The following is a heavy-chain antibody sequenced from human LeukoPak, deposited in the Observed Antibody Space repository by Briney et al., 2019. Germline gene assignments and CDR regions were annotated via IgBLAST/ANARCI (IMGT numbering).Heavy chain of an antibody. CDR1: GYTFTSYD. V-gene: IGHV1-8*01. CDR2: MNPNSGNT. CDR3: ARVVKRSLDYYGSGTDAFDI. J-gene: IGHJ3*02. D-gene: IGHD3-10*01. Sequence: ASVKVSCKASGYTFTSYDINWVRQATGQGLELMGWMNPNSGNTGDAQKFQGRVTMNRNTSISTAYMELSSLRSEDTAVYYCARVVKRSLDYYGSGTDAFDIWGQGTMVTVSS.